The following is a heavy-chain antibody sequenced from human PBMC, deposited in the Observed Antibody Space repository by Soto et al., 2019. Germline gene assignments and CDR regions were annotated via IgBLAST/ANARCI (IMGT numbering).Heavy chain of an antibody. V-gene: IGHV3-13*01. CDR3: ARQASYWHGGGGWFDP. Sequence: GGSLRLSCAASGFTFSAYDMHWVRQATGKGLEWVAAIGTQHDTYYPDSVKGRFTISRENAKNSLYLQMSSLTAGDTALYYCARQASYWHGGGGWFDPWGQGTLVTVSS. CDR1: GFTFSAYD. J-gene: IGHJ5*02. D-gene: IGHD2-8*02. CDR2: IGTQHDT.